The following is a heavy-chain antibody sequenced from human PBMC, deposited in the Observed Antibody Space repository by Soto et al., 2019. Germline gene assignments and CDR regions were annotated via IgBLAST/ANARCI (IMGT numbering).Heavy chain of an antibody. Sequence: QVQLVQSGAEVKKPGSSVKVSCKASGGTFSSYAISWVRQAPGQGLEWMGGIIAIFGTANYAQKFQGRVTITADESTSTAYMELSSLRSEDTAVYYCARWEALRYFDLRRRWFDPWGQGTLVTVSS. V-gene: IGHV1-69*01. CDR2: IIAIFGTA. CDR1: GGTFSSYA. CDR3: ARWEALRYFDLRRRWFDP. D-gene: IGHD3-9*01. J-gene: IGHJ5*02.